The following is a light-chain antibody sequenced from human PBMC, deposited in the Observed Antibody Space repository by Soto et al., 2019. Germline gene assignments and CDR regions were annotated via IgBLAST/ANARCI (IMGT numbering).Light chain of an antibody. CDR3: QQYGSSPLT. CDR2: DAS. J-gene: IGKJ4*01. V-gene: IGKV3D-20*01. Sequence: EIVLTQSPATLSLSPGERATLSCGASQSLSSSYLAWYQQKPGLAPRLLIYDASSRATGIPDRFSGSGSGTDFTLTISRLEPEDFAVYYCQQYGSSPLTFVGGTKVEIK. CDR1: QSLSSSY.